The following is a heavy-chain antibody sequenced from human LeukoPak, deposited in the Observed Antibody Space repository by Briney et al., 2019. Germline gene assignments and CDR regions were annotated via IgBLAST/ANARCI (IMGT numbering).Heavy chain of an antibody. J-gene: IGHJ4*02. Sequence: TGGSLRLSCAASGFTFSSYGMSWVRQAPGKGLGWVSAISGSGGSTYYADSVKGRFTTSRDNSKNTLYLQMNSLRAEDTAVYYCAKDRYYSGGSCHGVGFDYWGQGTLVTVSS. CDR1: GFTFSSYG. CDR2: ISGSGGST. CDR3: AKDRYYSGGSCHGVGFDY. V-gene: IGHV3-23*01. D-gene: IGHD2-15*01.